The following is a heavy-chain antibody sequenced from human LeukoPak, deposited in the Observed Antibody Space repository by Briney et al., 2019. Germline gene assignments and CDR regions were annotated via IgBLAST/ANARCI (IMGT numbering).Heavy chain of an antibody. CDR2: ISSSSSYI. CDR1: GFTFSSYS. J-gene: IGHJ4*02. CDR3: ARVDGYYYGSGSPNQFDY. D-gene: IGHD3-10*01. V-gene: IGHV3-21*01. Sequence: PGGSLRLSCAASGFTFSSYSMNWVRQAPGKGLEWVSSISSSSSYIYYADSVKGRFTISRDNAKNSLYLQMNSLRAEDTAVYYCARVDGYYYGSGSPNQFDYWGQGTLVTVSS.